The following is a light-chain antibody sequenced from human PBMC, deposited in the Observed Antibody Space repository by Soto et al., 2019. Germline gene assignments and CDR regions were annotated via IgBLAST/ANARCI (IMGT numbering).Light chain of an antibody. CDR3: QQYNSFWT. Sequence: DIQMTQSPSTLSASVGDRVTITCRASQSISTWLAWYQQKPGKATKLLLYDASYLERGVPSRFSGSGSGTEFTLTISDLQPDDLATYYCQQYNSFWTFGQGTKVEI. CDR1: QSISTW. CDR2: DAS. J-gene: IGKJ1*01. V-gene: IGKV1-5*01.